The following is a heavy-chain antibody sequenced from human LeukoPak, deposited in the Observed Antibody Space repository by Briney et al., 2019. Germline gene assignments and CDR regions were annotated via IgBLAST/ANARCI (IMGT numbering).Heavy chain of an antibody. J-gene: IGHJ4*02. CDR1: GFTFSNYG. V-gene: IGHV3-21*01. CDR3: ARGEYYYDSSGYYPTFDY. Sequence: GGTLRLSCAASGFTFSNYGMNWVCQAPGKGLEWVSSISSGSSYMYYADSGKGRFTISRDNAKNSLYLQMNSLRAEDTAVYYCARGEYYYDSSGYYPTFDYWGQGTLVTVSS. CDR2: ISSGSSYM. D-gene: IGHD3-22*01.